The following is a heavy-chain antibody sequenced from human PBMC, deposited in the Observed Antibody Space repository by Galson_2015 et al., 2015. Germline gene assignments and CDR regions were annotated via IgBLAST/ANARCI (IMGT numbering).Heavy chain of an antibody. CDR1: GASISSGGYY. CDR2: IHSSGST. CDR3: ARELLVRVFDY. V-gene: IGHV4-31*03. D-gene: IGHD6-13*01. J-gene: IGHJ4*02. Sequence: TLSLTCTVSGASISSGGYYWSWLRQHPGKGLEWIGYIHSSGSTYYNPSLKSRLIISGDTSKNQFSLKLNSVTAADTAVYYCARELLVRVFDYWGQGVLVTVSS.